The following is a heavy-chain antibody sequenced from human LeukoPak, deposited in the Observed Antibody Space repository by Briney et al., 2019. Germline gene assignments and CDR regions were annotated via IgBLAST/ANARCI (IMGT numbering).Heavy chain of an antibody. V-gene: IGHV1-8*03. CDR3: ARVRARGGNRPYYFDY. CDR1: GYTFTSYD. Sequence: ASVKVSCKASGYTFTSYDINWVRQATGQGLEWMGWMNTNSGNTGYAQKFQGRVTITRNTSISTAYMELNRLRSEDTAVYYCARVRARGGNRPYYFDYWGQGTLVTVSP. J-gene: IGHJ4*02. D-gene: IGHD4-23*01. CDR2: MNTNSGNT.